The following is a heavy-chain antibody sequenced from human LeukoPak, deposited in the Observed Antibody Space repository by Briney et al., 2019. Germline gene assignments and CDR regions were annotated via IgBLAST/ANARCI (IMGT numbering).Heavy chain of an antibody. CDR3: ARQSSGWG. V-gene: IGHV1-2*02. J-gene: IGHJ4*02. CDR2: INPNSGDT. CDR1: GYTFTGYY. D-gene: IGHD6-19*01. Sequence: ASVKVSCKASGYTFTGYYIHWVRQAPGQGLEWMGWINPNSGDTTYAQKFQGRVTMTRDTSISTAYMELSRLRSDDTAVYYCARQSSGWGWGQGTLVTVSS.